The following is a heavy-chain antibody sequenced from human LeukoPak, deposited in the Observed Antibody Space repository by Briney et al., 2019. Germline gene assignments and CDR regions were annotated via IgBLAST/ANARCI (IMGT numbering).Heavy chain of an antibody. Sequence: SETLSLTCAVYGGSFSNYYWNWIRQTPGKGLEWLGEINDRGRANYNPSLMSRVTVSVDTSKNQFSLRLTSVTATDTAIYYCARRWNYGRNYYIDVWGKGATVSVSS. CDR3: ARRWNYGRNYYIDV. D-gene: IGHD1-7*01. J-gene: IGHJ6*03. CDR2: INDRGRA. CDR1: GGSFSNYY. V-gene: IGHV4-34*01.